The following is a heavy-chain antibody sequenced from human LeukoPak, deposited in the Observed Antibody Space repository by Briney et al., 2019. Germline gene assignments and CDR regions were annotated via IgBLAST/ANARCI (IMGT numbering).Heavy chain of an antibody. CDR1: GGTFNIYA. D-gene: IGHD2-21*01. J-gene: IGHJ5*02. Sequence: SVTVSFTASGGTFNIYAISWVRQAPGQGNEWMGGIIPIFVTANYPQKFQGRVTITTDESTSTAYMELRILRSDDTAVYYCARDVWPYCGRPNCYLVSDPWGQGTPVTVSS. V-gene: IGHV1-69*05. CDR3: ARDVWPYCGRPNCYLVSDP. CDR2: IIPIFVTA.